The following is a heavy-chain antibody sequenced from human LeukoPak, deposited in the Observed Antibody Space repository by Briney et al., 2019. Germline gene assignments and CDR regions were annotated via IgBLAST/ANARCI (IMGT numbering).Heavy chain of an antibody. J-gene: IGHJ4*02. Sequence: SETLSLTCTVSGGSISSYYWSCIRQPPGQGPEWIGYINYSGSTNYNPSLKSRVTISADTSKNQFSLKLSSVTAADTAVYFCARATTVTPYYFDQWGQGTLVTVSS. D-gene: IGHD4-17*01. CDR1: GGSISSYY. V-gene: IGHV4-59*08. CDR3: ARATTVTPYYFDQ. CDR2: INYSGST.